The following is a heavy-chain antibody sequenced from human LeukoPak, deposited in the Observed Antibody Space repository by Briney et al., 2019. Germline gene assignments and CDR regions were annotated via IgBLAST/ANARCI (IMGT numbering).Heavy chain of an antibody. J-gene: IGHJ5*02. CDR3: ARVPIYYDSSGYYP. CDR2: IIPIFGTA. D-gene: IGHD3-22*01. Sequence: ASVKVSCKASGGTFSSYAISWVRQAPGQGLEWMGRIIPIFGTANYAQKFQGRVTITTDESTSTAYMELSSLRSEDTAVYYCARVPIYYDSSGYYPWGQGTLVTVSS. V-gene: IGHV1-69*05. CDR1: GGTFSSYA.